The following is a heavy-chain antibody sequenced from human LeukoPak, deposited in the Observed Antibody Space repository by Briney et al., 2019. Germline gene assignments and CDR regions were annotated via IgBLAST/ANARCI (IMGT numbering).Heavy chain of an antibody. CDR1: GFTFSSYA. Sequence: GGSLRLSCAASGFTFSSYAMSWVRQAPGKGLEWVSAINGSGGSTYYADSVKGRFTISRDNSKNTLYLQMNSLRAEDTAVYYCAKDLETVTKNNLDYWGQGTLVTVSS. CDR3: AKDLETVTKNNLDY. J-gene: IGHJ4*02. CDR2: INGSGGST. D-gene: IGHD4-17*01. V-gene: IGHV3-23*01.